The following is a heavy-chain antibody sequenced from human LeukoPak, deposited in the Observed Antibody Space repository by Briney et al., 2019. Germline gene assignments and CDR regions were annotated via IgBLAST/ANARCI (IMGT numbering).Heavy chain of an antibody. CDR2: ISSSSSYI. J-gene: IGHJ4*02. D-gene: IGHD2-2*01. Sequence: PGGSLRLSCAASGFTFSSYSMNWVRQAPGKGLEWVSSISSSSSYIYYADSVKGRFTISRDNARNSLYLQMNSLRAEDTAVYYCARGLYCSSTSCYPSNYFDYWGQGTLVTVSS. CDR1: GFTFSSYS. V-gene: IGHV3-21*01. CDR3: ARGLYCSSTSCYPSNYFDY.